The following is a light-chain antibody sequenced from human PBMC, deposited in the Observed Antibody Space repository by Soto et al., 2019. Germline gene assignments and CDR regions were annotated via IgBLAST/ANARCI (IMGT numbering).Light chain of an antibody. CDR1: SSDVGSYNL. CDR2: EGS. Sequence: QSALTQPASVSGSPGQSITISCTGTSSDVGSYNLVSWYQQHPGKAPKLMIYEGSKRPSGVSNRFSGSKSGTTASLTISGLQAEDDADYYCCSYAGSSTPYVFGTGTKVTVL. V-gene: IGLV2-23*01. CDR3: CSYAGSSTPYV. J-gene: IGLJ1*01.